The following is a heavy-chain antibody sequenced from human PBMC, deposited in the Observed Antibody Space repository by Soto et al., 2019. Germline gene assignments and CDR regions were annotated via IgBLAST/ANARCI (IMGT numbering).Heavy chain of an antibody. CDR3: ARGLRYCSSTSCLKNTAMVPPDFDY. CDR2: IYYSGST. CDR1: GGSIGSGGYY. J-gene: IGHJ4*02. Sequence: PSETLSLTCTVSGGSIGSGGYYWSWIRQHPGKGLEWIGYIYYSGSTYYNPSLKSRVTISVDTSKNQFSLKLSSVTAADTAVYYCARGLRYCSSTSCLKNTAMVPPDFDYWGQGTLVTV. V-gene: IGHV4-31*03. D-gene: IGHD2-2*01.